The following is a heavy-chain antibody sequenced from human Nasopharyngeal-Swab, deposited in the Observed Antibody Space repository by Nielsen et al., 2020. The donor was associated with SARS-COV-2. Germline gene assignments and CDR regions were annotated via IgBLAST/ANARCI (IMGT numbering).Heavy chain of an antibody. CDR2: INHSGSA. CDR1: GGSFSGYY. Sequence: SETLSLTCAVYGGSFSGYYWSWIRQPPGKGLEWIGEINHSGSATYNAPLKSRVTISVDTSKNQFSLKLTSVTAADTAVYYCALRGGAVANRYWGQGTLVSVSS. D-gene: IGHD3-10*01. CDR3: ALRGGAVANRY. J-gene: IGHJ4*02. V-gene: IGHV4-34*01.